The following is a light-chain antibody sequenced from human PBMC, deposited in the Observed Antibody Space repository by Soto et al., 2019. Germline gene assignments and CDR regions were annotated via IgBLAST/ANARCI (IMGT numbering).Light chain of an antibody. V-gene: IGLV4-69*01. CDR1: GGHINYA. CDR3: ETWDSNTQV. Sequence: QLVLTQPPSASASLGASVTLTCTVTGGHINYAIAWHQQYPGKGPRYLMTVNFRGSHNKGAGIPDRFSGSSSGAERYLTISTLQSEDEADYLCETWDSNTQVFGGGTQLTVL. J-gene: IGLJ2*01. CDR2: VNFRGSH.